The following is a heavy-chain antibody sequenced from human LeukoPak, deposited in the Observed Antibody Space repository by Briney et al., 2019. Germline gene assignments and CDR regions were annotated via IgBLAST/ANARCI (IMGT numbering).Heavy chain of an antibody. Sequence: ASVKVSCKASGGTFSSYAISWVRQAPGRGLEWMGRIIPILGIANYAQKFQGRVTITADKSTSTTYTELSSLRSEDTAVYYCARDRIHTAMGYGMDVWGQGTTVTVSS. J-gene: IGHJ6*02. D-gene: IGHD2-2*02. CDR1: GGTFSSYA. CDR3: ARDRIHTAMGYGMDV. V-gene: IGHV1-69*04. CDR2: IIPILGIA.